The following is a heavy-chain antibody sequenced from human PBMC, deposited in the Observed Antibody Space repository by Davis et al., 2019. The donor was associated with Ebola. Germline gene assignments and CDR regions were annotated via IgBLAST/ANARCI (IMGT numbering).Heavy chain of an antibody. CDR3: ARGAGSGWYANYYFDY. CDR1: GYTFTSYA. V-gene: IGHV1-3*01. J-gene: IGHJ4*02. CDR2: INAGNGNT. Sequence: ASVKVSCKASGYTFTSYAMHWVRQAPGQRLEWMGWINAGNGNTKYSQKFQGRVTITRDTSASTAYMELSSLRSEDTAVYYCARGAGSGWYANYYFDYWGQGTLVTVSS. D-gene: IGHD6-19*01.